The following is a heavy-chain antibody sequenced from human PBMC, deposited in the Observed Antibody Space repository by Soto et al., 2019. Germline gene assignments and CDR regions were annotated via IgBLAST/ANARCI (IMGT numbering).Heavy chain of an antibody. Sequence: SETLSLTCTVSGGSISTYYWTWIRQPPGKALEWIGYIYYTGNTYYNPSLKSRVTISVDTSKNQFSLKLSSVTAADTAVYYCARKPMNTHAFDIWGQGTMVTVSS. CDR2: IYYTGNT. J-gene: IGHJ3*02. CDR1: GGSISTYY. CDR3: ARKPMNTHAFDI. V-gene: IGHV4-59*01.